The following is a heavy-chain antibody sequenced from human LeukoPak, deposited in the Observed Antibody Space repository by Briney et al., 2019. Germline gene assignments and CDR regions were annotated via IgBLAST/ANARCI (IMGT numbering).Heavy chain of an antibody. Sequence: ASVKVSCKASGYTFTSYDINWVRQATGQGLEWMGWMNPNSGNTGYAQKFQGRVPMTRNTSISTAYMELSSLRSEDTAVYYCARGRSSSWYKEGDYWGQGTLVTVSS. CDR1: GYTFTSYD. D-gene: IGHD6-13*01. CDR3: ARGRSSSWYKEGDY. J-gene: IGHJ4*02. V-gene: IGHV1-8*01. CDR2: MNPNSGNT.